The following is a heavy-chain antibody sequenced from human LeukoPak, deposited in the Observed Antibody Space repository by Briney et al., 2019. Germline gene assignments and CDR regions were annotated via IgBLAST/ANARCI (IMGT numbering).Heavy chain of an antibody. Sequence: PSETLSLTCTVSGYSISSGYYWGWIRQPPGKGLEWIGSIYHSGSTYYNPSLKSRVTISVDTSKNQFSLKLSSVTAADTAVYYCAREGYYYGSGSYLTDYWGQGTLVTVSS. J-gene: IGHJ4*02. V-gene: IGHV4-38-2*02. CDR3: AREGYYYGSGSYLTDY. D-gene: IGHD3-10*01. CDR2: IYHSGST. CDR1: GYSISSGYY.